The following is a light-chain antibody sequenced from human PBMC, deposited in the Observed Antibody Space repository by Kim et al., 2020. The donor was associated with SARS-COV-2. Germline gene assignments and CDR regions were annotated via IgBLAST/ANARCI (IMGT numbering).Light chain of an antibody. CDR1: QGIKND. Sequence: ASVGDRVTITCRASQGIKNDLGWYQQKPGKAPKCLIYAASNLESGIPSRFRGSGYGTQFTLTISNLQPEDFATYYCLHHNGYPRTFGQGTKVDIK. V-gene: IGKV1-17*02. CDR3: LHHNGYPRT. J-gene: IGKJ1*01. CDR2: AAS.